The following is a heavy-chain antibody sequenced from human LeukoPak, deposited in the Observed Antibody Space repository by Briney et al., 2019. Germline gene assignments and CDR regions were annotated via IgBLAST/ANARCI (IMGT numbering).Heavy chain of an antibody. V-gene: IGHV1-8*01. CDR2: MNPNSGNT. J-gene: IGHJ6*02. CDR1: GYTFTSYD. D-gene: IGHD2-2*01. Sequence: ASVKVSCKASGYTFTSYDINWVRQATGQGLEWMGWMNPNSGNTGYAQKFQGRVTMTEDTSTDTAYMELSSLRSEDTAVYYCATDQSSTDYYYYGMDVWGQGTTVTVSS. CDR3: ATDQSSTDYYYYGMDV.